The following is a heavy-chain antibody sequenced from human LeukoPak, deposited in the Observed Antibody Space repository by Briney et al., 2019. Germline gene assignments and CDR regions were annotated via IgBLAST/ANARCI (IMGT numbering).Heavy chain of an antibody. V-gene: IGHV1-8*01. CDR3: ARESYYHSGQLES. CDR2: MNPNSGNT. J-gene: IGHJ5*02. D-gene: IGHD6-13*01. CDR1: GYTFTSYD. Sequence: GASVTVSCKASGYTFTSYDINWVRQATGQGLEWMGWMNPNSGNTGYAQNFQGRVTMTRNTSISTAYMELSSLRSEDTAVYYCARESYYHSGQLESWGQGTLVTVSS.